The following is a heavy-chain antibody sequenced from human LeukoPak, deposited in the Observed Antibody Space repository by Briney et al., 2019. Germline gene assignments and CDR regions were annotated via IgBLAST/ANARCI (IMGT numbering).Heavy chain of an antibody. D-gene: IGHD4-17*01. CDR1: GFTFSSYW. CDR3: ARDLGYGALDP. CDR2: INPDGSQT. J-gene: IGHJ5*02. V-gene: IGHV3-7*01. Sequence: GGSLRLSCAASGFTFSSYWMNWVRQAPGKGLEWVAPINPDGSQTNYVDSVKGRLTISRDNAENSLYLQMNSLRAEDTAVYYCARDLGYGALDPWGQGTLVTVSS.